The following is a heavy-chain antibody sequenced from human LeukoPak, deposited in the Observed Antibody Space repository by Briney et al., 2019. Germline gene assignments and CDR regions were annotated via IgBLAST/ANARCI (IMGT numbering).Heavy chain of an antibody. J-gene: IGHJ4*02. CDR3: ARVIQLWLPYYFDY. V-gene: IGHV3-48*03. D-gene: IGHD5-18*01. CDR1: GFTFSSYE. CDR2: ISSSGSTI. Sequence: PGGSLRLSCAASGFTFSSYEMNWVRQAPGKGLEWVSYISSSGSTIYYADSVKGRFTISRDNAKNSLYLQMNSLRAEDTALYYCARVIQLWLPYYFDYWGQGTLVTVSS.